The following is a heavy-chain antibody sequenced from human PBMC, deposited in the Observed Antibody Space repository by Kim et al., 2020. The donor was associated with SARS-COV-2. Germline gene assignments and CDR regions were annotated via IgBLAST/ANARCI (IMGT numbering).Heavy chain of an antibody. V-gene: IGHV1-46*01. D-gene: IGHD5-18*01. CDR3: ARVRTAMVRLNWFDP. J-gene: IGHJ5*02. Sequence: QKFRGRVTMTRDTSTSTVYMELSSLRSEDTAVYYCARVRTAMVRLNWFDPWGQGTLVTVSS.